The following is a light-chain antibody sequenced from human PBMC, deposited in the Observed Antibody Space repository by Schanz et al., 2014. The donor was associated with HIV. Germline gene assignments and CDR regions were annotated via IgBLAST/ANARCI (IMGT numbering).Light chain of an antibody. V-gene: IGLV2-14*03. CDR1: SSDVGGYNY. Sequence: QSALTQPASVSGSPGQSITISCTGTSSDVGGYNYVSWYQHHPGKAPKLMIYDVNNRPSGASNRFSGSKSGNTASLTISGLQAEDEADYYCCSYAGSSTSYVFGTGTKLTVL. CDR2: DVN. CDR3: CSYAGSSTSYV. J-gene: IGLJ1*01.